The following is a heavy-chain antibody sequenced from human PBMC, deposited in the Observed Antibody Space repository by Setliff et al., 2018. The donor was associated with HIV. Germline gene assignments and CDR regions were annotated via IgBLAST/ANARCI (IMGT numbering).Heavy chain of an antibody. J-gene: IGHJ6*03. Sequence: NPSETLSLTCAVYGGSFSDYYWTWIRQSPGKGLEWIGDIHHSGITNYRPSLKSRVTMSVDTSKNQFSLKLTSVTAADTAVYYCARQAGNPNYFYYMDVWGKGTTVTVS. D-gene: IGHD6-13*01. V-gene: IGHV4-34*01. CDR3: ARQAGNPNYFYYMDV. CDR2: IHHSGIT. CDR1: GGSFSDYY.